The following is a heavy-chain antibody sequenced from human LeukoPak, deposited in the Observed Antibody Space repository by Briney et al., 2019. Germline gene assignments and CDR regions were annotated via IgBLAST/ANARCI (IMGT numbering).Heavy chain of an antibody. V-gene: IGHV3-23*01. J-gene: IGHJ6*02. CDR3: AKNTVTTYSTAYGMDV. CDR1: GFTFSSYA. CDR2: ISGSGGST. D-gene: IGHD4-4*01. Sequence: GGSLRLSCAASGFTFSSYAMSWVRQAPGKGLEWASAISGSGGSTYYADSVKGRFTISRDNSKNTLYLQMNSLRAEDTAVYYCAKNTVTTYSTAYGMDVWGQGTTVTVSS.